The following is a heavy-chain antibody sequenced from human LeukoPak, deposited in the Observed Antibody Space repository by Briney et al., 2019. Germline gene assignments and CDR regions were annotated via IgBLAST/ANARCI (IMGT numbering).Heavy chain of an antibody. J-gene: IGHJ4*02. CDR1: GYSFTTYW. D-gene: IGHD1-14*01. Sequence: HGESLKISCKGSGYSFTTYWIGWVRQLPGKGLEWMGIIYPGDSDTRYSPSFQGRVTISADKSISTAYLQWSSLKTSDTAMYYCASFRAGIPTDYWGQGTLVTVSS. CDR2: IYPGDSDT. CDR3: ASFRAGIPTDY. V-gene: IGHV5-51*01.